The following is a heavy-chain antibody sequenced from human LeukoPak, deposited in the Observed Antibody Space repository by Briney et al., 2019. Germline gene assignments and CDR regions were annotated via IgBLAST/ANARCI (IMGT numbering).Heavy chain of an antibody. J-gene: IGHJ4*02. CDR1: GFTFSSYA. V-gene: IGHV3-23*01. CDR2: ISGSGGST. Sequence: PGGSLRLSCAAYGFTFSSYAMSWVRQAPGKGLEWVSVISGSGGSTYYADSVKGRFTISRDSSKNTLYLQMNSLRAEDTAVYYCAKDRSGNYSGFDYWGQGTLVTVSS. CDR3: AKDRSGNYSGFDY. D-gene: IGHD1-26*01.